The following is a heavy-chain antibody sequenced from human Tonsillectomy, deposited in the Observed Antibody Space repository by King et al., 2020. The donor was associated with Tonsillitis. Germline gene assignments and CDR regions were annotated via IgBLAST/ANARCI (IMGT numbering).Heavy chain of an antibody. Sequence: LQLQESGPGLVKPSETLSLTCTVSGGSISSSSYYWGWIRQPPGKGLEGIGSIYYSGSTYYNPSLKSRVTISVDTSKNQFSLKLSSVTAADTAVYYCASSLHVGYYDFWSGYHDYWGQGTLVTVSS. V-gene: IGHV4-39*01. CDR1: GGSISSSSYY. CDR2: IYYSGST. CDR3: ASSLHVGYYDFWSGYHDY. D-gene: IGHD3-3*01. J-gene: IGHJ4*02.